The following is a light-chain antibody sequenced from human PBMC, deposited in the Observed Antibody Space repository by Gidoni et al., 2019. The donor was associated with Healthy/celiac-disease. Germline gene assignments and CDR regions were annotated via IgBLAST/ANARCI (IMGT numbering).Light chain of an antibody. Sequence: SYELTQLPSVSVSPGQTASITCSGYKLGDKYACWYQQKPGQSPVLVIYQDSKRPSGITERFTGSNSGNTATLTISGTQAMDEADYYCQAWDSSTVVFGGGTKLTVL. V-gene: IGLV3-1*01. J-gene: IGLJ2*01. CDR3: QAWDSSTVV. CDR2: QDS. CDR1: KLGDKY.